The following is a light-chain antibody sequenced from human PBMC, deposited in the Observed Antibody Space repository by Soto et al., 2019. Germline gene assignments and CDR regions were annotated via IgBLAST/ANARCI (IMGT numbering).Light chain of an antibody. V-gene: IGLV7-46*01. CDR3: LLSYGVAGV. CDR1: TGAVTSGHY. CDR2: DTS. Sequence: QAVVTQEPSLTVSPGGTVTLTFGSSTGAVTSGHYPYWFQQKPGQAPRTLIYDTSNKHSWTPARFSGSLLGGIAALTLSGAQPEDEAEYYCLLSYGVAGVFGTGTKVTVL. J-gene: IGLJ1*01.